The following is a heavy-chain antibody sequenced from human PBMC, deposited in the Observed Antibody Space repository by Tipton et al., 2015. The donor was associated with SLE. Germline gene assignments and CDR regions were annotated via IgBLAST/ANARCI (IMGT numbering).Heavy chain of an antibody. CDR2: ISDDGRSK. Sequence: SLRLSCAASGLTVSGYAMHWVRQAPGKGLEWVAVISDDGRSKDYADSVKGRFTISRDNSKNTLFLQMNSLRAEDTAVYYCARDLANDRVYSGVMGVWGKGTSVTVSS. CDR3: ARDLANDRVYSGVMGV. V-gene: IGHV3-30*03. D-gene: IGHD3-10*02. CDR1: GLTVSGYA. J-gene: IGHJ6*03.